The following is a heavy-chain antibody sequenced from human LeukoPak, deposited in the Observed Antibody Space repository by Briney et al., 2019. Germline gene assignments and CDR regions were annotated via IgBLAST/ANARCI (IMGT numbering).Heavy chain of an antibody. J-gene: IGHJ4*02. Sequence: GGSLRLSCAASGFTFSNGWFSWVRQAPGKGLEWVGRIKSKVNGGTVDYAAPVKGRFTISRDDSKNTVYVQMNSLNVEDTATYYCVVGDDFDHWGQGTLVTVSS. CDR3: VVGDDFDH. CDR1: GFTFSNGW. D-gene: IGHD1-26*01. CDR2: IKSKVNGGTV. V-gene: IGHV3-15*01.